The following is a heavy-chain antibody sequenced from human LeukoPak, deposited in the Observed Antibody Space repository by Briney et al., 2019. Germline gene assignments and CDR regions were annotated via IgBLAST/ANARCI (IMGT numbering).Heavy chain of an antibody. CDR2: INPSGGST. J-gene: IGHJ6*03. D-gene: IGHD6-13*01. CDR1: GYTFTGYY. Sequence: ASVKVSCKASGYTFTGYYIHWVRQAPGQGLECMGIINPSGGSTSYAQKFQGRVTITADKSTSTAYMELSSLRSEDTAVYYCARGEYSSSWYYYMDVWGKGTTVTVSS. CDR3: ARGEYSSSWYYYMDV. V-gene: IGHV1-46*01.